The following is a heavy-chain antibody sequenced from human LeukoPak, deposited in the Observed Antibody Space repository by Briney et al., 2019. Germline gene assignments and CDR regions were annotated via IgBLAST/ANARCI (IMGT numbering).Heavy chain of an antibody. CDR3: ARSIFGVVIKFLAFDI. J-gene: IGHJ3*02. CDR1: GFTFSSYS. CDR2: ISSSSSTI. V-gene: IGHV3-48*01. D-gene: IGHD3-3*01. Sequence: GGSLRLSCAASGFTFSSYSMNWVRQAPGKGLEWVSYISSSSSTIYYADSVKGRFTISRDNAKNSLYLQMNSLRAEDTAVYYCARSIFGVVIKFLAFDIWDQGTMVTVSS.